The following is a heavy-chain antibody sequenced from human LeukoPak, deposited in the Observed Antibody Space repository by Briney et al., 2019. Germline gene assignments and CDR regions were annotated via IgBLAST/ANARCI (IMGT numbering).Heavy chain of an antibody. V-gene: IGHV3-9*01. Sequence: GGSLRLSCAASGFTFDDYAMHWVRQAPGKGLEWVSGISWNSDSIGYADSVKGRFTISRDNAKNSLYLQMNNLRSEDTALYYCAKGSGTEYDRTDFLPHFDYWGQGTLVTVSS. D-gene: IGHD3/OR15-3a*01. J-gene: IGHJ4*02. CDR1: GFTFDDYA. CDR3: AKGSGTEYDRTDFLPHFDY. CDR2: ISWNSDSI.